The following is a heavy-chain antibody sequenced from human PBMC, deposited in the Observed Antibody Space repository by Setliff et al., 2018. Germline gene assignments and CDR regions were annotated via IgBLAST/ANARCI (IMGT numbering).Heavy chain of an antibody. CDR2: INTGGGSS. CDR1: GYSLVTHY. V-gene: IGHV1-46*01. CDR3: ARAGLASAGRKGVFDY. J-gene: IGHJ4*02. Sequence: ASVKVSCKASGYSLVTHYMHWVRQAPGQGLEWMGLINTGGGSSSYAPKFQGRVTMTRDTSTSTVYMEVNIPGSEDTAVYFCARAGLASAGRKGVFDYWGQGTLVTVSS. D-gene: IGHD6-13*01.